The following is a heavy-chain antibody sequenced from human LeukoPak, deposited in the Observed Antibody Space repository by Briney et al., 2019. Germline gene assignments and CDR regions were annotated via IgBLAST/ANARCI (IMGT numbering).Heavy chain of an antibody. V-gene: IGHV4-39*01. J-gene: IGHJ4*02. CDR2: IYYSGST. CDR3: ASRSPYYYDSSGYYSNFDY. CDR1: GGSISSSSYY. Sequence: SETLSLTCTVSGGSISSSSYYWGWIRQPPGKGLECIGSIYYSGSTYYNPSLKSRVTISVDTSKNQFSLKLSSVTAADTAVYYCASRSPYYYDSSGYYSNFDYWGQGTLVTVSS. D-gene: IGHD3-22*01.